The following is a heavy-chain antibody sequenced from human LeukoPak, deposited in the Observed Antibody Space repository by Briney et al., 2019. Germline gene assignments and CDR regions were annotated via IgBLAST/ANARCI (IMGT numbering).Heavy chain of an antibody. CDR1: GGSISSYY. D-gene: IGHD3-22*01. J-gene: IGHJ5*02. CDR3: ARAFSGYYDSSGYPNWFDP. Sequence: SETLSLTCTVSGGSISSYYWSWIRQPPGKGLEWIGYIYYNGSTNYNPSLKSRVTISVDTSKNQFSLKLSSVTAADTAVYYCARAFSGYYDSSGYPNWFDPWGQGTLVTVSS. V-gene: IGHV4-59*01. CDR2: IYYNGST.